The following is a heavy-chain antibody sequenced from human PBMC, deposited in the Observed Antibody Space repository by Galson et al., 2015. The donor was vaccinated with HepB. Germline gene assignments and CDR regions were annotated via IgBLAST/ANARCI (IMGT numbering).Heavy chain of an antibody. CDR2: FDPEDGET. CDR1: GYTLTELS. Sequence: SVKVSCKVSGYTLTELSMHWVRQAPGKGLEWMGGFDPEDGETIYAQKFQGRVTMTEDTSTDTAYMELSSLRSEDTAVYYCATQSYNWILNRVFAFDIWGQGTMVTVSS. D-gene: IGHD1-1*01. J-gene: IGHJ3*02. CDR3: ATQSYNWILNRVFAFDI. V-gene: IGHV1-24*01.